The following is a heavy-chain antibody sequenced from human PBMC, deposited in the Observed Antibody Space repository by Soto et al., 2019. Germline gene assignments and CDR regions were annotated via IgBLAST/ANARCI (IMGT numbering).Heavy chain of an antibody. D-gene: IGHD3-10*01. CDR3: ARWSYLNY. CDR2: ISGSDGKT. J-gene: IGHJ1*01. Sequence: GGSRRLSCAASGFSFGSYALSWVRQAPGKGLEWVSTISGSDGKTFYADSVKGRFSISRDTSQSTLYLQMNSLRADDTAMYYCARWSYLNYWGQGTRVTVSS. V-gene: IGHV3-23*01. CDR1: GFSFGSYA.